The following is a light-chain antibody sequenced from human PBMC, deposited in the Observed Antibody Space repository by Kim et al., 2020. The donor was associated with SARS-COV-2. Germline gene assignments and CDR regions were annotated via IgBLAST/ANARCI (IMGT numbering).Light chain of an antibody. CDR1: VLAKKY. Sequence: GSPEQTARTTCTGDVLAKKYARWFQQKPGQAPVLVIYKDSERPSGIPERFSGSSSGTTVTLTISGAQVEDEADYYCYSAADNNVVFGGGTQLTVL. J-gene: IGLJ2*01. V-gene: IGLV3-27*01. CDR2: KDS. CDR3: YSAADNNVV.